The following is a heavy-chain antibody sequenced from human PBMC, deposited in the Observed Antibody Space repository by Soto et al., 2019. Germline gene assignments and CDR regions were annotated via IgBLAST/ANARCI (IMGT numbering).Heavy chain of an antibody. CDR3: ARRGRAFDI. CDR1: GYSFSTYW. J-gene: IGHJ3*02. CDR2: IYPSDSDT. Sequence: GESLKISCKGSGYSFSTYWIGWVRQMPGKGLEWMGIIYPSDSDTRYSPSFQGQVTISADKSISTAYLQWSSLRASDTAIYYCARRGRAFDIWGQGTMVTVSS. V-gene: IGHV5-51*01.